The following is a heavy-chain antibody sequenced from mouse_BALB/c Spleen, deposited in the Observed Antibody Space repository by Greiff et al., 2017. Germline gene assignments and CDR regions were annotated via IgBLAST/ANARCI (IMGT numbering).Heavy chain of an antibody. CDR1: GYTFTDYA. J-gene: IGHJ3*01. V-gene: IGHV1-67*01. Sequence: VQLQQSGPELVRPGVSVKISCKGSGYTFTDYAMHWVKQSHAKSLEWIGVISTYYGNTNYNQKFKGKATMTVYKSSSTAYMELARLTSEDSAIYYCARDSAWFAYWGQGTLVTVSA. CDR2: ISTYYGNT. CDR3: ARDSAWFAY.